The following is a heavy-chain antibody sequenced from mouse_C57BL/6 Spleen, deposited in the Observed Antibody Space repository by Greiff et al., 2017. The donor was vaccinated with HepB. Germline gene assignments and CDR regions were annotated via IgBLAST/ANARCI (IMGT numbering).Heavy chain of an antibody. Sequence: VQLQQSGPVLVKPGASVKMSCKASGYTFTDYYMNWVKQSHGKSLEWIGVINPYNGGTSYNQKFKGKATLTVDKSSSTAYMELNSLTSEDSAVYYCARYLLYYFDYWAKAPLSQSPQ. CDR2: INPYNGGT. CDR1: GYTFTDYY. CDR3: ARYLLYYFDY. D-gene: IGHD2-1*01. V-gene: IGHV1-19*01. J-gene: IGHJ2*01.